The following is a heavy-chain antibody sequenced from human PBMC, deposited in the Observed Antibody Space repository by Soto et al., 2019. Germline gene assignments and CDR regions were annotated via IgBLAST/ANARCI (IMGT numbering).Heavy chain of an antibody. J-gene: IGHJ4*02. CDR1: GHTFTGYY. D-gene: IGHD6-19*01. CDR2: INPNGRGT. V-gene: IGHV1-2*02. CDR3: ARSAVAAHFDY. Sequence: QVQLVQSGAEVKKPGASVKVSCKASGHTFTGYYIHWVRQAPGQGLEWMGWINPNGRGTNYAQKFQGRVTMTRETSIGTAYMELSRLRSDDTAVYYCARSAVAAHFDYWGQGTLVTVSS.